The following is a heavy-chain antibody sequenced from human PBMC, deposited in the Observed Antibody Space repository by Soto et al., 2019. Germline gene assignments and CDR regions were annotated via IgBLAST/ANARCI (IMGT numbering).Heavy chain of an antibody. D-gene: IGHD3-10*01. CDR3: ANGYGSGSYYRHYYYYYGMDV. CDR2: ISGSGGST. Sequence: GGSLRLSCAASGFTFSSYAMSWVRQAPGKGLEWVSAISGSGGSTYYADSVKGRFTISRDNSKNTLYLQMNSLRAEDTAVYYGANGYGSGSYYRHYYYYYGMDVWGQGTTVTVSS. J-gene: IGHJ6*02. V-gene: IGHV3-23*01. CDR1: GFTFSSYA.